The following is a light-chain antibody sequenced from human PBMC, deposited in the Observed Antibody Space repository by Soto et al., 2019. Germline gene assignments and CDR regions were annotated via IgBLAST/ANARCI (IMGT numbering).Light chain of an antibody. CDR1: SSDVGGYDY. J-gene: IGLJ3*02. CDR2: EVT. CDR3: AAWDDSLSAWV. Sequence: QSALTQPPSASGSPGQSVTISCTGTSSDVGGYDYVSWYQQHPGKAPKLMIYEVTIRPSGVSDRFSGSKSGNTASLTVSGLQAEDEADYYCAAWDDSLSAWVFGGGTKVTVL. V-gene: IGLV2-8*01.